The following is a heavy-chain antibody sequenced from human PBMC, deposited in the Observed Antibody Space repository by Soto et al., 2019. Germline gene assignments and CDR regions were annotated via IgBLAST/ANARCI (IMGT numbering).Heavy chain of an antibody. CDR1: GYTFTSYG. V-gene: IGHV1-18*01. D-gene: IGHD2-2*01. CDR3: ARDRDIVVVPAAPFDYYYYYGMDV. J-gene: IGHJ6*02. CDR2: ISAYNGNT. Sequence: QVQLVQSGAEVKKPGASVKVSCKASGYTFTSYGISWVRQAPGQGLEWMGWISAYNGNTNYAQKLQGRVTMTTDTSASTAYMELRSLRSDDTAVYYCARDRDIVVVPAAPFDYYYYYGMDVWGQGTTVTVSS.